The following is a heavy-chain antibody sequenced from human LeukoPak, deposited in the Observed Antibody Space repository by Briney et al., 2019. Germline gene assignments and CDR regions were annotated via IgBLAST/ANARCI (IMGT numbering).Heavy chain of an antibody. J-gene: IGHJ4*02. CDR3: ARERPYDYVWGSYRYFDY. D-gene: IGHD3-16*02. CDR1: GFTFSSYS. Sequence: GGSLRLSCAASGFTFSSYSMNWVRQAPGKGLEWVSSISRSYIYYADSVKGRFTISRDNAKNTLYLQMNSLRAEDTAVYYCARERPYDYVWGSYRYFDYWGQGTLVTVSS. CDR2: ISRSYI. V-gene: IGHV3-21*01.